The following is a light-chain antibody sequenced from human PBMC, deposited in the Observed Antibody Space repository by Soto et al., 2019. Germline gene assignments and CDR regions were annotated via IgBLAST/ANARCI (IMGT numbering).Light chain of an antibody. CDR2: DDT. CDR1: NIGIKR. CDR3: QVWDSSSDLWV. V-gene: IGLV3-21*02. J-gene: IGLJ3*02. Sequence: SYELTQPPSVSVAPGQTARISCGGNNIGIKRVHWYQQKPGQAPVLVGYDDTDRPSGIPERFSGSNSGNTATLTISRVEAGDEADYYCQVWDSSSDLWVFGGGTKLTVL.